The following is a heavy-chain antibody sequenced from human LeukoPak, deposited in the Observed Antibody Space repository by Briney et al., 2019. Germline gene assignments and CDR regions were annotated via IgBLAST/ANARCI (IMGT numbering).Heavy chain of an antibody. CDR3: AGGGSTVVTAWSTYFDY. D-gene: IGHD4-23*01. Sequence: GASVKVSCKASGGTFSSYAISWVRQAPGQGLEWMGGIFPIFGTANYAQKFQGSVTITADESTSTAYMELSSLRSEVTAVYYCAGGGSTVVTAWSTYFDYWGQGTLVTVSS. CDR2: IFPIFGTA. CDR1: GGTFSSYA. V-gene: IGHV1-69*01. J-gene: IGHJ4*02.